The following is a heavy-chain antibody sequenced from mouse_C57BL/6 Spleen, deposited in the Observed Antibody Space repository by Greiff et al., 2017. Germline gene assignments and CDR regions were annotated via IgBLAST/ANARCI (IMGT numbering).Heavy chain of an antibody. CDR2: IDPSDSST. J-gene: IGHJ1*03. CDR1: GYTFTSYW. D-gene: IGHD2-5*01. CDR3: ARDYSNPDWYFDV. V-gene: IGHV1-59*01. Sequence: VQLQQPGAELVRPGTSVKLSCKASGYTFTSYWMHWVKQRPGQGLEWIGLIDPSDSSTKYNQKFKGKATLTVDTSSSTAYMQLSSLTSEDAAFYYCARDYSNPDWYFDVGGTGTTVTVSS.